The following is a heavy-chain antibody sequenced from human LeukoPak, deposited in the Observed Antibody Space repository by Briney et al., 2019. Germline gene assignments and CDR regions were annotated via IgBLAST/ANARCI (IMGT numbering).Heavy chain of an antibody. CDR2: ITSTGSTT. D-gene: IGHD6-13*01. CDR3: AKSKTAAGFHYYDD. V-gene: IGHV3-23*01. CDR1: FSLQSYG. J-gene: IGHJ4*02. Sequence: PGGSLGLSCAAGFSLQSYGMAWVRQAPGKGLQWLSAITSTGSTTYYAESAKGRLTISRDNSKNTLYLQMSSLIYEDTAVYFCAKSKTAAGFHYYDDWGQGTLVTVSS.